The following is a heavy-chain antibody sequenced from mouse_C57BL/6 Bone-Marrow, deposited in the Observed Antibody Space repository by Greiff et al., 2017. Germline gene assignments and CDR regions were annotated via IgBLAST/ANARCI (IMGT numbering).Heavy chain of an antibody. J-gene: IGHJ3*01. CDR1: GYTFTSYW. D-gene: IGHD4-1*01. Sequence: QVQLQQPGTELVKPGASVKLSCKASGYTFTSYWMHWVKQRPGQGLEWIGNINPSNGGTNYNEKFKSKATLTVDKSSSTAYMQLSSLTSEDSAVDYCAREGLTGSPWFAYWGQGTLVTVSA. V-gene: IGHV1-53*01. CDR2: INPSNGGT. CDR3: AREGLTGSPWFAY.